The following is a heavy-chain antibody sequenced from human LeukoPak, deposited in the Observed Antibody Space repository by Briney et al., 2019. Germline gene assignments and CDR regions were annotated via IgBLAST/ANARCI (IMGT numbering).Heavy chain of an antibody. V-gene: IGHV4-59*11. J-gene: IGHJ6*03. Sequence: SETLSLTCTVSGGSISSHYWSWIRQPPGEGLEWIGYIYYSGSTNYNPSLKSRVTISVDTSKNQFSLKLSSVTAADTAVYYCARGDSSSFYYYYYMDVWGKGTTVTVSS. CDR1: GGSISSHY. CDR3: ARGDSSSFYYYYYMDV. D-gene: IGHD6-6*01. CDR2: IYYSGST.